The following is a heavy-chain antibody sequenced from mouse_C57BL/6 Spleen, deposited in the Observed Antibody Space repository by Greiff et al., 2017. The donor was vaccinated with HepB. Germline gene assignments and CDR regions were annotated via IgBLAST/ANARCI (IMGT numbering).Heavy chain of an antibody. CDR3: ARDRRVTYAMDY. Sequence: VQLKESGPGLVKPSQSLSLTCSVTGYSITSGYYWNWIRQFPGNKLEWMGYISYDGSNNYNPSLKNRISITRDTSKNQFFLKLNSVTTEDTATYYCARDRRVTYAMDYWGQGTSVTVSS. J-gene: IGHJ4*01. V-gene: IGHV3-6*01. D-gene: IGHD2-5*01. CDR2: ISYDGSN. CDR1: GYSITSGYY.